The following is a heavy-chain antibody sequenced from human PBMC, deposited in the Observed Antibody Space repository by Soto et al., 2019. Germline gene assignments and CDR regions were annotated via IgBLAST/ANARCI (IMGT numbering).Heavy chain of an antibody. V-gene: IGHV1-3*01. Sequence: QVQLVQSGAEVKKPGASVKVSCKASGYTFTSYAMHWVRQAPGQRLEWMGWINAGNGNTKYSQKFQGRVTLTRDTAASTAFVELSSLRSDDTAVYYCQTGPGGPDGPGDYWGQGTLVTVSS. CDR1: GYTFTSYA. J-gene: IGHJ4*02. D-gene: IGHD2-15*01. CDR2: INAGNGNT. CDR3: QTGPGGPDGPGDY.